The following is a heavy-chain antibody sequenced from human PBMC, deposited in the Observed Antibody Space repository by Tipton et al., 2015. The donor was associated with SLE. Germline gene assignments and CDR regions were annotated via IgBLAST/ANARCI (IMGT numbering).Heavy chain of an antibody. CDR2: IYYSGTT. CDR3: ARVVPGYYFDS. CDR1: GGSISIGGYY. D-gene: IGHD3-16*02. Sequence: TLSLTCTVSGGSISIGGYYWTWIRQHPGKGLEWIGYIYYSGTTYYNPSLKSRLTISVDTSKSQFSLRLSSVTAADTAVYYCARVVPGYYFDSWGQGTQVIVSS. J-gene: IGHJ4*02. V-gene: IGHV4-31*03.